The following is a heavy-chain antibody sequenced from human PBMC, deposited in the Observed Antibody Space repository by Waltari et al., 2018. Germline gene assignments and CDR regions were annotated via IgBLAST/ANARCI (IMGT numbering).Heavy chain of an antibody. CDR2: INHSGST. J-gene: IGHJ4*02. CDR1: GGSFSGYY. Sequence: QVQLQQWGAGLLKPSETLSLTCAVYGGSFSGYYWSWIRQPPGKGLEWIGEINHSGSTTYNPSLKSRVTVSVDTSKNQCSLKRSSVTAADTAVYYCARVGDYIWGSYRYRPRYFDYWGQGTLVTVSS. D-gene: IGHD3-16*02. V-gene: IGHV4-34*01. CDR3: ARVGDYIWGSYRYRPRYFDY.